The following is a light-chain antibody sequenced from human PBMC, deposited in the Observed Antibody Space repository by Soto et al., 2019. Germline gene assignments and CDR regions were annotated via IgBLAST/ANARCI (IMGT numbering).Light chain of an antibody. J-gene: IGLJ1*01. Sequence: QSALTQPASVSGSPGQSITISCTGTSSDVGAYKYVSWYQQHPGKAPKLIIYEVSNRPSGVSNRFSGSKSGNTASLTISGLKAEDETDYYCNSFTSRSTYVFGTGTKVTVL. CDR2: EVS. CDR1: SSDVGAYKY. V-gene: IGLV2-14*01. CDR3: NSFTSRSTYV.